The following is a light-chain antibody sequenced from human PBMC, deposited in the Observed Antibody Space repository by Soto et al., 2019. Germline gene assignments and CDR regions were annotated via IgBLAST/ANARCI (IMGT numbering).Light chain of an antibody. J-gene: IGLJ2*01. Sequence: QSALTQPASVSGSPGQSITISCTGTSSDVGGYNYVSWYQQHPGKAPKLMIYGVTNRPSGVSNRFSGSKSANTASLTISGLQAEDADDYYCSSYTSSSTLSVVFGGGTKLTVL. CDR1: SSDVGGYNY. V-gene: IGLV2-14*01. CDR2: GVT. CDR3: SSYTSSSTLSVV.